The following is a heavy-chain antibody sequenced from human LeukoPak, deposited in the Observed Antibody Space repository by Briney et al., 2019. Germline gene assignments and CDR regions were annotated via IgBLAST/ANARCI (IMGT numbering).Heavy chain of an antibody. J-gene: IGHJ6*03. CDR2: IRSKANSYAT. CDR3: TSYSSSFDYYYYYMDV. V-gene: IGHV3-73*01. D-gene: IGHD6-13*01. Sequence: GGSLRLSCAASGFTFSGSAMHWVRQASGKGLEWVGRIRSKANSYATAYAASVKGRFTISRDDSKNTAYLQMHSLKTEDTAVYYCTSYSSSFDYYYYYMDVWGKGTTVTVSS. CDR1: GFTFSGSA.